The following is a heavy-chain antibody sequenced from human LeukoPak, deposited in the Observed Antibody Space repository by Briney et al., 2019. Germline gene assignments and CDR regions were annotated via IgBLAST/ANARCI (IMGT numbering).Heavy chain of an antibody. V-gene: IGHV3-30-3*01. CDR3: ARDPTYSYGYYYYYYAMDV. D-gene: IGHD5-18*01. CDR1: GFTFSSYA. CDR2: ISYDGSNK. J-gene: IGHJ6*02. Sequence: PGGSLRLSCAASGFTFSSYAMHWVRQAPGKGLEWVAVISYDGSNKYYADSVKGRFTISRDKSKNTLYLQMNSLRAEDTAVYYCARDPTYSYGYYYYYYAMDVWGQGTTVTVSS.